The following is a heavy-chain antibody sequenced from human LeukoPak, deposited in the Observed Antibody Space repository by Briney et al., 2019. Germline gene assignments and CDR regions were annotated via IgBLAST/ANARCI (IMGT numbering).Heavy chain of an antibody. CDR3: ARVPGYSYGSFWWFDP. CDR2: INHSGST. D-gene: IGHD5-18*01. V-gene: IGHV4-34*01. Sequence: PSETLSHTCAVYGGSFSGYYWSWIRQPPGKGLEWIGEINHSGSTNYNPSLKSRVTISVDTSKNQFSLKLSSVTAADTAVYYCARVPGYSYGSFWWFDPWGQGTLVTVSS. CDR1: GGSFSGYY. J-gene: IGHJ5*02.